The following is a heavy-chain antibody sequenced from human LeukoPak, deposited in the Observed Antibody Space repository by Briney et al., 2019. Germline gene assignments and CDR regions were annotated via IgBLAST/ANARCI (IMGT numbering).Heavy chain of an antibody. V-gene: IGHV3-21*03. Sequence: PGGSLRLSCAASGFTFSSFSMNWVRQAPGKGLEWVSSISSSSSYIYYADSVKGRFTISRDNAKNSLYLQMNSLKTEDTAVYYCTTNLQKTTIFGVVIIGPWFDPWGQGTLVTVSS. J-gene: IGHJ5*02. CDR2: ISSSSSYI. CDR1: GFTFSSFS. D-gene: IGHD3-3*01. CDR3: TTNLQKTTIFGVVIIGPWFDP.